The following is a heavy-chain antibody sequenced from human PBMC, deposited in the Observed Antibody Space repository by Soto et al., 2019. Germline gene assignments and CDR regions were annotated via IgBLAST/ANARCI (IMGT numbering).Heavy chain of an antibody. CDR1: GFTFSDYY. CDR2: ISSSSSYT. CDR3: ARRGPFRPGDGYNPLDY. D-gene: IGHD5-12*01. V-gene: IGHV3-11*06. J-gene: IGHJ4*02. Sequence: QVQLVESGGGLVKPGGSLRLSCAASGFTFSDYYMSWIRQAPGKGLEWVSYISSSSSYTNYADSVKGPFTISRDNAKNSRYLQMNSLRAEDTAVYYCARRGPFRPGDGYNPLDYWGQGTLVTVSS.